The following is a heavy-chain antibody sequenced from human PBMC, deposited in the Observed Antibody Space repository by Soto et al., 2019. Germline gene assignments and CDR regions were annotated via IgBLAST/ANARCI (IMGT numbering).Heavy chain of an antibody. D-gene: IGHD4-17*01. CDR2: INPSGGST. J-gene: IGHJ6*02. V-gene: IGHV1-46*01. CDR1: GGTFSSYA. CDR3: ARGDPPTVPYYFYYGMDV. Sequence: ASVKVSCKASGGTFSSYAISWVRQAPGQGLEWMGIINPSGGSTSYAQKFQGRVTMTRDTSTSTVYMELSSLRSEDTAVYYCARGDPPTVPYYFYYGMDVWGQGTTVTVSS.